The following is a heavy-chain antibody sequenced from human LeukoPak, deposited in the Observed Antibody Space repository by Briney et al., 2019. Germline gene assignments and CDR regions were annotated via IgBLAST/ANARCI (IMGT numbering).Heavy chain of an antibody. CDR2: SHYSGDT. Sequence: SETLSLTCTVSSVSISSHDWSWIRQSPGKGLEWIGYSHYSGDTNYNPSLKSRVTISLDTSKNQFSLRLSSVTAADTAVYFCAKGEYSRTSYYHYYMDVWGKGTTVTVSS. CDR3: AKGEYSRTSYYHYYMDV. D-gene: IGHD6-6*01. CDR1: SVSISSHD. V-gene: IGHV4-59*11. J-gene: IGHJ6*03.